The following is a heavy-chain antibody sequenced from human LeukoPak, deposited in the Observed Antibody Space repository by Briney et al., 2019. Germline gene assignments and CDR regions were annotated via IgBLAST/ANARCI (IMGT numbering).Heavy chain of an antibody. CDR3: AKGLNYGDYVGPFDP. J-gene: IGHJ5*02. V-gene: IGHV3-11*04. Sequence: GGSLRLSCAASGFTFSDYNMRWIRQAPGKGLEWVSSISRSGSNKYYADSVKGRFTISRDNAKNSLYLQMNSLRAEDTAVYYCAKGLNYGDYVGPFDPWGQGTLVTVSS. D-gene: IGHD4-17*01. CDR1: GFTFSDYN. CDR2: ISRSGSNK.